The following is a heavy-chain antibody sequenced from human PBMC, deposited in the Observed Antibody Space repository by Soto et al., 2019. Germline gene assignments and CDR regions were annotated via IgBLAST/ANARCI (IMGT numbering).Heavy chain of an antibody. CDR2: IDPSDSYT. D-gene: IGHD6-19*01. J-gene: IGHJ6*02. V-gene: IGHV5-10-1*01. Sequence: LGESLKISCKGSGYSFTSYWISWVLQMPGKGLEWMGRIDPSDSYTNYSPSFQGHVTISADKSISTAYLQWSSLKASDTAMYYCTRNQGMAVAGTPYGMDVWGQGTTVTVSS. CDR1: GYSFTSYW. CDR3: TRNQGMAVAGTPYGMDV.